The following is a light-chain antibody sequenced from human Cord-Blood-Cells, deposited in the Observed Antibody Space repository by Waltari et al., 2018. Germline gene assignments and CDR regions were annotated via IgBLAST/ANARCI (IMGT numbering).Light chain of an antibody. CDR2: GAS. J-gene: IGKJ2*03. Sequence: EIVMTQSPATLSVSPGERATLSCRASQSVSSNLAWYQQKPGQAPRLLIYGASTRATGIPASFSASGSGTEFTLTISSLQSEDFAVYYCQQYNNWPYSFGQGTKLEIK. CDR1: QSVSSN. CDR3: QQYNNWPYS. V-gene: IGKV3-15*01.